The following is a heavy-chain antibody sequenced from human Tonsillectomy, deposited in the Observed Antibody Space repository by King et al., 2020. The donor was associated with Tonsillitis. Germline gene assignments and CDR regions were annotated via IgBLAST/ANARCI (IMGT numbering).Heavy chain of an antibody. D-gene: IGHD3-10*01. J-gene: IGHJ4*02. CDR2: ISYDGSNK. V-gene: IGHV3-30*18. CDR1: GFTFSSYG. Sequence: QLVQSGGGVVQPGRSLRLSCAASGFTFSSYGMHWVRQAPGKGLEWVAVISYDGSNKYYADSVKGRFTISRDNSKNTLYLQMNSLRAEDTAVYYCAKVFLAWFGELLYLDYWGRGTLVTVSS. CDR3: AKVFLAWFGELLYLDY.